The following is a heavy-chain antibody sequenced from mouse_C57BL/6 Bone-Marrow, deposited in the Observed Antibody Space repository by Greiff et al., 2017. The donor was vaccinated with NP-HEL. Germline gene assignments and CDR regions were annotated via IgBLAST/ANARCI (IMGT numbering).Heavy chain of an antibody. CDR2: IYPRSGNT. Sequence: QVQLKESGAELVRPGASVKLSCKASGYTFTSYGISWVKQRTGQGLEWIGEIYPRSGNTYYNEKFKGKATLTVDKSSSTAYMELRSLTSEDSAVYFCASYDGDTWFAYWGQGTLVTVSA. V-gene: IGHV1-81*01. CDR1: GYTFTSYG. D-gene: IGHD2-3*01. CDR3: ASYDGDTWFAY. J-gene: IGHJ3*01.